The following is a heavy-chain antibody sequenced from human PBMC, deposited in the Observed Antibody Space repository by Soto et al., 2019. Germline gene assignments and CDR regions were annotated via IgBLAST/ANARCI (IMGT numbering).Heavy chain of an antibody. CDR1: GFSLSSSG. CDR3: AKDYGVPVGRGMIANWFDS. J-gene: IGHJ5*01. V-gene: IGHV3-30*18. D-gene: IGHD3-10*01. CDR2: ISFDEINK. Sequence: GGSLRLSCAASGFSLSSSGMHWVRQAPGKGLEWVAVISFDEINKFYADSVKGRFTVSRDISKSTLYLQMNSLRIEDTAVYYCAKDYGVPVGRGMIANWFDSWSQGALVTVAS.